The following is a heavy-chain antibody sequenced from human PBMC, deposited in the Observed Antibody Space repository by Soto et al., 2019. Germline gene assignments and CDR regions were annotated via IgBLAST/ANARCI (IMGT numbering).Heavy chain of an antibody. CDR1: GGPFSGYY. CDR2: INHSGST. J-gene: IGHJ6*02. CDR3: ARAPLYGSGSYIVSYYYGMDV. D-gene: IGHD3-10*01. Sequence: SETLSLTCAVYGGPFSGYYWSWIRQPPGKGLEWIGEINHSGSTNYNPSLKSRVTISVDTSKNQFSLKLSSVTAADTAVYYCARAPLYGSGSYIVSYYYGMDVWGQGTTVTVSS. V-gene: IGHV4-34*01.